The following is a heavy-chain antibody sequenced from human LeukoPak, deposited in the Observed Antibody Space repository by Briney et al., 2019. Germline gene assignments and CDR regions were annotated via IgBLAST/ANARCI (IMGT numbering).Heavy chain of an antibody. V-gene: IGHV1-46*01. CDR2: INPSSGST. CDR3: ARDQEGPTHNAFDI. J-gene: IGHJ3*02. Sequence: GGSLRLSCAASGFTLSDYPMHWVRQAPGQGLEWMGIINPSSGSTSYAQKFQGRVTMTRDTSTSTVYMELSSLRSEDTAVYFCARDQEGPTHNAFDIWGQGTMVTVSS. CDR1: GFTLSDYP.